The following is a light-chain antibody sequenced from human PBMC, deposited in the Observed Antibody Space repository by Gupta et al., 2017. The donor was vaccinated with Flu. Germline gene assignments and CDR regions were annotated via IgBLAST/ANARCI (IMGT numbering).Light chain of an antibody. V-gene: IGLV2-18*02. Sequence: SVTISCTGTSSDIGVYNRVSWYQQPPGKAPKLIISEVRSRPSGVPDRFSGSKSGNTASLTISGLQAEDEADYYCSSYTTDDTWVFGGGTRLTVL. J-gene: IGLJ3*02. CDR1: SSDIGVYNR. CDR2: EVR. CDR3: SSYTTDDTWV.